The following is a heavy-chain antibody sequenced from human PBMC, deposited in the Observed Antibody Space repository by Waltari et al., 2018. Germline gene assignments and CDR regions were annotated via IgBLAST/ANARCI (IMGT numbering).Heavy chain of an antibody. V-gene: IGHV4-4*02. Sequence: QVQLQEWGAGLVKRSGTLSLTCAVYGGSISSSNWWSWVREPPGKGLEWIGEIHHSGSTNYNPSLKSRVTISVDKSKNQFSLKLSSVTAAYTAVYYCARVLVDWLSHPYFDYWGQGTLVTVSS. D-gene: IGHD3-9*01. CDR3: ARVLVDWLSHPYFDY. CDR1: GGSISSSNW. J-gene: IGHJ4*02. CDR2: IHHSGST.